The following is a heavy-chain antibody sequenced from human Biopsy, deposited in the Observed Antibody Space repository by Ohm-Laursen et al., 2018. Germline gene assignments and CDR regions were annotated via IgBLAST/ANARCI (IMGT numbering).Heavy chain of an antibody. CDR3: ARVFGGAYYSYAFDI. V-gene: IGHV1-18*04. D-gene: IGHD1-26*01. Sequence: GAPVKVSCKDSDYTFYSYGITWVRRAPGQGLEWMGWITADEKNSAPKFQGRVTMTTDMSTSTAYMELRGLKSDDTAVYYCARVFGGAYYSYAFDIWGQGTLVIVSS. CDR2: ITADEK. CDR1: DYTFYSYG. J-gene: IGHJ3*02.